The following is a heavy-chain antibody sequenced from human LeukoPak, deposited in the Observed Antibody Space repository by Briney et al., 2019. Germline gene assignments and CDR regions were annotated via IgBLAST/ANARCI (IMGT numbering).Heavy chain of an antibody. Sequence: PSETLSLTCTVSGVSISSGSYYWSWIRQPAGKGLEWIGRIYTSGSTNYNPSLKSRVTISVDTSKNQFSLKLSSVTAADTAVYYCARANWGLIDYWGQGTLVTVSS. CDR2: IYTSGST. CDR1: GVSISSGSYY. CDR3: ARANWGLIDY. V-gene: IGHV4-61*02. D-gene: IGHD7-27*01. J-gene: IGHJ4*02.